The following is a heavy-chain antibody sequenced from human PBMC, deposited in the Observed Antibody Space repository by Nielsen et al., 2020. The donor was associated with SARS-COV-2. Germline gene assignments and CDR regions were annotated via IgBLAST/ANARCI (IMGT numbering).Heavy chain of an antibody. D-gene: IGHD2-2*02. Sequence: GGSLRLSCAASGFTFDDYGMSWVRQAPGKGLEWVSSLSGSSRYIYYADSLQGRFTISRDNAQNSLFLQMNSLRAEDTAVYYCARIIIQCSSTHCYTLGGMDVWGKGTTVTVSS. CDR2: LSGSSRYI. J-gene: IGHJ6*04. CDR1: GFTFDDYG. V-gene: IGHV3-21*01. CDR3: ARIIIQCSSTHCYTLGGMDV.